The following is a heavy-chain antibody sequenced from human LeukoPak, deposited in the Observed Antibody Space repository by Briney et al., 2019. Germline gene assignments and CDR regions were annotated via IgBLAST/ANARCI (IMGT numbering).Heavy chain of an antibody. V-gene: IGHV1-18*01. J-gene: IGHJ6*03. CDR3: ARNGAAAGGLQNYYYYYMDV. Sequence: ASVKVSCKASGYTFTSYGISWVRQAPGQGLEWMGWISAYNGNTNYAQKLQGRVTMTTDTSTSTAYMELRSLRSDDTAVYYCARNGAAAGGLQNYYYYYMDVWGKGTTVTVSS. CDR1: GYTFTSYG. CDR2: ISAYNGNT. D-gene: IGHD6-13*01.